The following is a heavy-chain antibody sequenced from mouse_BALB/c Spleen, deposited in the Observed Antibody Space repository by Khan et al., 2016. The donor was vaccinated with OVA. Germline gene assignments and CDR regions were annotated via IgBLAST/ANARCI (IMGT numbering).Heavy chain of an antibody. Sequence: EVQLVESGGDLVEPGGSLKLSCAASGFTFSTYGMSWVRQTPDKRLEWVATISTGGHYTYYPDSVRGRFTISRDNAKNTLYLQRTSLKSEDTAMFYCARLAYYYDSEGFAYWGQGTLVTVSA. J-gene: IGHJ3*01. CDR3: ARLAYYYDSEGFAY. CDR2: ISTGGHYT. V-gene: IGHV5-6*01. D-gene: IGHD1-1*01. CDR1: GFTFSTYG.